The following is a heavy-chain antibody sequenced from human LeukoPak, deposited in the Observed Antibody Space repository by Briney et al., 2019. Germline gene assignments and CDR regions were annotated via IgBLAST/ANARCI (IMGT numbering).Heavy chain of an antibody. D-gene: IGHD3-22*01. CDR2: ISSSSYI. V-gene: IGHV3-21*01. J-gene: IGHJ4*02. Sequence: GGSLRLSCAASGFTFSTYSMDWVRQAPGKGLEWVSSISSSSYIHYADSVKGRFTISRDNAKNSLYLQMNSLRAEDTGVYYCSRSAYYDGSGNYYDYWGQGTLVTVSS. CDR3: SRSAYYDGSGNYYDY. CDR1: GFTFSTYS.